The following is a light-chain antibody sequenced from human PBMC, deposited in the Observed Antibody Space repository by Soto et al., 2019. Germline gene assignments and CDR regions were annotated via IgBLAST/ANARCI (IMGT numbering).Light chain of an antibody. Sequence: DLQMTQSPSSLSVSVGDRVTITCRASQGIGTSLGWFQQEPGKAPKSLIYSASTLQIGVPARFSSSGSGTEFTLTISSLQPEDFATYYCQQYHSYPRTFGQGTRLEI. CDR3: QQYHSYPRT. CDR1: QGIGTS. J-gene: IGKJ1*01. CDR2: SAS. V-gene: IGKV1-16*01.